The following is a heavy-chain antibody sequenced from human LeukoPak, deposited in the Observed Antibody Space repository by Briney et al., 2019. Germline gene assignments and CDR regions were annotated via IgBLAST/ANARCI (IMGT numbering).Heavy chain of an antibody. J-gene: IGHJ2*01. CDR1: DGSISTFY. D-gene: IGHD4-23*01. V-gene: IGHV4-59*01. CDR3: ARVNLGQLLYWYFDL. CDR2: THYRGTT. Sequence: SETLSLTCAVSDGSISTFYWSWIRQPPGKGLEWIGYTHYRGTTYYNLSLMSRVTMSVNTSKHQFSLEMTSVTAADTAVYYCARVNLGQLLYWYFDLWGRGTLVTVSS.